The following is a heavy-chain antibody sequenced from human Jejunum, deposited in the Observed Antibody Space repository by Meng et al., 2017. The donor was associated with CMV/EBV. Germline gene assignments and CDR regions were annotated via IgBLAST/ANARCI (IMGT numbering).Heavy chain of an antibody. CDR2: IYSDGRT. J-gene: IGHJ4*02. D-gene: IGHD1-14*01. CDR1: GFPVSSNY. V-gene: IGHV3-66*02. Sequence: SLRLSCAASGFPVSSNYMNWVRQAPGKGLEWVSVIYSDGRTYYAVSVKGRFTISRDNSKNTLYLQMNSLRDEDTAVYYCARDREFDYWGQGTLVTVSS. CDR3: ARDREFDY.